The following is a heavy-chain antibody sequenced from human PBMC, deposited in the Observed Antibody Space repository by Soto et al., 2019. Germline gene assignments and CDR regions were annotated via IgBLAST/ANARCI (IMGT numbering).Heavy chain of an antibody. Sequence: GGSLRLSCAASGFTFSTYSISWVRQSPGKGLEWVSAVVQSGGSTYYADSVKGRFTISRDNSKNTLYLQMNNLRAEDTAVYYCAKDFTPDGYWDFDYWGQGTLVTVSS. CDR3: AKDFTPDGYWDFDY. CDR1: GFTFSTYS. CDR2: VVQSGGST. V-gene: IGHV3-23*01. J-gene: IGHJ4*02. D-gene: IGHD4-17*01.